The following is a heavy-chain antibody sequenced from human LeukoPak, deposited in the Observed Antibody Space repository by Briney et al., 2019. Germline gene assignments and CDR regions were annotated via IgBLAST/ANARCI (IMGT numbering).Heavy chain of an antibody. Sequence: GGSLRLSCAASGFTFSSYAMHWVRQAPGKGLEWVAVISYDGSNKYYADSVEGRISISRDNSKNTLYLQMNSLRAEDTAVYYCAKEIWPTVTIPGRTYDYWGQGTLVTVSS. V-gene: IGHV3-30*04. CDR2: ISYDGSNK. J-gene: IGHJ4*02. CDR1: GFTFSSYA. CDR3: AKEIWPTVTIPGRTYDY. D-gene: IGHD4-17*01.